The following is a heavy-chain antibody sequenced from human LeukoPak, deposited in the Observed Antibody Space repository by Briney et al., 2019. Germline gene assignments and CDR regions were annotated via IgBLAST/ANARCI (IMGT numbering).Heavy chain of an antibody. Sequence: SVKVSCKASGGTFSSYAISWVRQAPGQGLEWMGGIIPIFGTANYAQKFQGRVTITADKSTSTAYMQLSRLRSDDTAVYYCAKDRYGDYEAPFHYYMDAWGRGTTVTVSS. CDR2: IIPIFGTA. V-gene: IGHV1-69*06. CDR1: GGTFSSYA. CDR3: AKDRYGDYEAPFHYYMDA. D-gene: IGHD5-12*01. J-gene: IGHJ6*03.